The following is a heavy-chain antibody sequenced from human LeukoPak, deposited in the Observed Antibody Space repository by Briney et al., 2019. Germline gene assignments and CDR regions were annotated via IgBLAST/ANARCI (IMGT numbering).Heavy chain of an antibody. D-gene: IGHD2-21*01. V-gene: IGHV1-2*02. CDR2: INPNSGGT. Sequence: ASVKVSCKASGYTFTVYYMHWVRQAPGQGLEWMGWINPNSGGTNYAQKFQGRVTMTRDTSISTAYMELSSLRSEDMAVYYCARDIRYSHLGVYYYYYYMDVWGKGTTVTVSS. J-gene: IGHJ6*03. CDR3: ARDIRYSHLGVYYYYYYMDV. CDR1: GYTFTVYY.